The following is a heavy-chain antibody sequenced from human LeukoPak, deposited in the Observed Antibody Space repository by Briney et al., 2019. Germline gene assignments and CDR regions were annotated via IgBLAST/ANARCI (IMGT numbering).Heavy chain of an antibody. Sequence: PGGSLRLSCAASGFTVSSNYMSWVRQAPGKGLEWVSVIYSGGSTYYADSVKGRFTISRDNSKNTLYLQMNSLRAEDTAVYYCAKLSGFLEWLPHPHYYYYGMDVWGQGTTVTVSS. D-gene: IGHD3-3*01. CDR3: AKLSGFLEWLPHPHYYYYGMDV. J-gene: IGHJ6*02. CDR1: GFTVSSNY. CDR2: IYSGGST. V-gene: IGHV3-53*01.